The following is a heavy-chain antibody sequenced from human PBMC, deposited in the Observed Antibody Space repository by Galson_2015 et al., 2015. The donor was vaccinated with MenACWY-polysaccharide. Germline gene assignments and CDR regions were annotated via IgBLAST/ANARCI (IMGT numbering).Heavy chain of an antibody. V-gene: IGHV3-23*01. Sequence: SLRLSCAASGFTFSSYAMNWVRQAPGKGLEWVSAISDSDGRTYYADSVKGRFTISRDNSRNTLYLQMNSLRAEDTAVYYCAKAHIAARPDRWMVYYYYMDVWGKGTTVTVSS. CDR3: AKAHIAARPDRWMVYYYYMDV. D-gene: IGHD6-6*01. J-gene: IGHJ6*03. CDR2: ISDSDGRT. CDR1: GFTFSSYA.